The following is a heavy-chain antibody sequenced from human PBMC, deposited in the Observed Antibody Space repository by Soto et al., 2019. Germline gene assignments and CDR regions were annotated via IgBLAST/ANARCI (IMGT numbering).Heavy chain of an antibody. J-gene: IGHJ3*02. Sequence: GGSLRLSCAASGFTFSSYGMHWVRQAPGKGLEWVAVISYDGSNKYYADSVRGRFTISRDNSQNTLFLQMKRLTVDDTAIYYCAKNSGYYYDAFDIWGQGTMVTVSS. CDR3: AKNSGYYYDAFDI. CDR2: ISYDGSNK. CDR1: GFTFSSYG. D-gene: IGHD3-22*01. V-gene: IGHV3-30*18.